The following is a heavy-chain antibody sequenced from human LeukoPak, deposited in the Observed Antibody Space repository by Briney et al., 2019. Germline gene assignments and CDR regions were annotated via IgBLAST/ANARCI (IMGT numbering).Heavy chain of an antibody. V-gene: IGHV3-11*01. D-gene: IGHD1-26*01. CDR3: VTEVSGSFPT. CDR2: ISSSGNTI. J-gene: IGHJ4*02. Sequence: GGSLRLSCAASGFTFSDYYMSWIRQAPGKGLEWVSYISSSGNTIGYADSGKGRFTISRDNAKNSLYLQMNSLKTEDTAVYYCVTEVSGSFPTWGQGTLVTVSS. CDR1: GFTFSDYY.